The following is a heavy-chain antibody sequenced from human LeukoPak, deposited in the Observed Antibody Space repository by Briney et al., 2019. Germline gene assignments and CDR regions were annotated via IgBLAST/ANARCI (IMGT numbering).Heavy chain of an antibody. CDR2: IFSGDDT. J-gene: IGHJ5*02. Sequence: GGSLRLSCAASGFTVSSKYMSWVRQAPGKGLEWVSVIFSGDDTYYADSVKGRFTISRGSSENTLYLQMNSLGAEDTAVYYCARDFGRGYCRSNTCCGWFDPWGQGTLVTVPS. D-gene: IGHD2-2*01. CDR1: GFTVSSKY. CDR3: ARDFGRGYCRSNTCCGWFDP. V-gene: IGHV3-66*01.